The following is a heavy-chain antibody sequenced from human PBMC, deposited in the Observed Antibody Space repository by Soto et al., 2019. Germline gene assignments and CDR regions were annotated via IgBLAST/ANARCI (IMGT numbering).Heavy chain of an antibody. CDR1: GYSFTSYW. Sequence: VESLKISCNGSGYSFTSYWISWVRQRPWKGLEWIGRIDPSDSYINYSPSFQGHVTISADKSFSTAYLQWSSLKASDTAMYYCARLRPGVTIDYWGQGTLVTVSS. CDR2: IDPSDSYI. J-gene: IGHJ4*02. D-gene: IGHD3-3*01. V-gene: IGHV5-10-1*01. CDR3: ARLRPGVTIDY.